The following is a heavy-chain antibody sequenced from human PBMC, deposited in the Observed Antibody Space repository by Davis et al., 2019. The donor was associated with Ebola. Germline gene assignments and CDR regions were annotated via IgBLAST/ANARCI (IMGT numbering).Heavy chain of an antibody. D-gene: IGHD6-13*01. CDR1: GGSVSSGSYY. CDR2: IYYSGST. Sequence: PSETLSLTCTVSGGSVSSGSYYWSWIRQPPGKGLEWIGYIYYSGSTNYNPSLKSRVTVSVDTSKNQFSLKLSSVTAADTAVYYCARAYSSSWYLGGYWGQGTLVTVSS. V-gene: IGHV4-61*01. CDR3: ARAYSSSWYLGGY. J-gene: IGHJ4*02.